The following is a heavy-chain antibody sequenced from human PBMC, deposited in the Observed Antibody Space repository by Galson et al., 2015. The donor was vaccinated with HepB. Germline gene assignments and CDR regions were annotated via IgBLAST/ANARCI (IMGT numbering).Heavy chain of an antibody. D-gene: IGHD3-3*01. CDR2: ISYDGSNK. CDR3: ARDPNYDFWSGYFDY. V-gene: IGHV3-30-3*01. CDR1: GFTFSSYA. J-gene: IGHJ4*02. Sequence: SLRLSCAASGFTFSSYAMHWVRQAPGKGLEWVAVISYDGSNKYYADSVKGRFTISRDNSKNTLYLQMNSLRAEDTAVYYCARDPNYDFWSGYFDYWGQGTLVTVSS.